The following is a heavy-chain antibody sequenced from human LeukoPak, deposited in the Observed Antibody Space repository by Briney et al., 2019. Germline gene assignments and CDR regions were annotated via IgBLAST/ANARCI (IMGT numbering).Heavy chain of an antibody. D-gene: IGHD3-22*01. Sequence: PSETLSLTCAVSGGSISSSSYYWGWIRQPPGKGLEWIGSIYYSGSAYYNPSLKSRVTISVDTSKNQFSLKLSSVTAADTAVYYCARGRSLDSSGYWDYWGQGTLVTVSS. J-gene: IGHJ4*02. CDR2: IYYSGSA. V-gene: IGHV4-39*07. CDR1: GGSISSSSYY. CDR3: ARGRSLDSSGYWDY.